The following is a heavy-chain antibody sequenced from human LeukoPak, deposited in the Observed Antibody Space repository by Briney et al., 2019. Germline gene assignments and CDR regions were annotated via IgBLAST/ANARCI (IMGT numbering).Heavy chain of an antibody. CDR2: IYSGGST. Sequence: PGGSLRLSCAASGFTVSSNYMSWVRQAPGKGLEWVSVIYSGGSTYYADSVKGRFTISRDNSKNTLYLQMNSLRAEDTAVYYCARYVGRRITMVRGDQYYFDYWGQGTLVTVSS. D-gene: IGHD3-10*01. CDR3: ARYVGRRITMVRGDQYYFDY. V-gene: IGHV3-53*01. J-gene: IGHJ4*02. CDR1: GFTVSSNY.